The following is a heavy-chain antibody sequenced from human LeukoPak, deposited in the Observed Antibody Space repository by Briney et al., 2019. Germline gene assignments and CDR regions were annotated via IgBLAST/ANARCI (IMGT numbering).Heavy chain of an antibody. CDR1: GFTFSSYG. Sequence: PGRSLRLSCAASGFTFSSYGMHWVRQAPGKGLEWVAVIWYDGSNKYYADSVKGRFTISRDNSKNTLYLQMNSLRAEDTAVYYCAKVLTRNGATTSDYWGQGTLVTVSS. V-gene: IGHV3-33*06. J-gene: IGHJ4*02. CDR2: IWYDGSNK. CDR3: AKVLTRNGATTSDY. D-gene: IGHD1-26*01.